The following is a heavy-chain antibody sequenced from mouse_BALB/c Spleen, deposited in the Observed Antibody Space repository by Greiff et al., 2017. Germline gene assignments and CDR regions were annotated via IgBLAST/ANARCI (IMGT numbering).Heavy chain of an antibody. CDR3: ANNWDYFDY. V-gene: IGHV3-2*02. CDR2: ISYSGST. J-gene: IGHJ2*01. CDR1: GYSITSDYA. D-gene: IGHD4-1*01. Sequence: EVKLVESGPGLVKPSQSLSLTCTVTGYSITSDYAWNWIRQFPGNKLEWMGYISYSGSTSYNPSLKSRISITRDTSKNQFFLQLNSVTTEDTATYYCANNWDYFDYWGQGTTLTVSS.